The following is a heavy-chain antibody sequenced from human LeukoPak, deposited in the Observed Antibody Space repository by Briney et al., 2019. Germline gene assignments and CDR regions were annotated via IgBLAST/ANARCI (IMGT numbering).Heavy chain of an antibody. CDR1: GFAFSNYA. CDR3: AKDRSGLNYYDSSDY. V-gene: IGHV3-23*01. J-gene: IGHJ4*02. CDR2: ISGSGGST. D-gene: IGHD3-22*01. Sequence: GGSLRLSCDSSGFAFSNYAMSWVRQAPGKGLEWVSAISGSGGSTYSADSVKGRFTISRDNSKNTLYLQMNSLRAEDTAVYYCAKDRSGLNYYDSSDYWGQGTLVTVSS.